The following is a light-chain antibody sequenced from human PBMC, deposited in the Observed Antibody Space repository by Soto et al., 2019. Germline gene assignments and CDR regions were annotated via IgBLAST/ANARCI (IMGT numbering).Light chain of an antibody. Sequence: EIALTQSPGTLSLSPGERATLCCRASQSVSSSHLAWYQQKPGQAPRLLIYDASSRATGVPDRFSGSRSGPEFTLTINSLQSEDFAIYYCQPYNNWPLTFGGGTKVDIK. CDR1: QSVSSSH. V-gene: IGKV3D-20*02. J-gene: IGKJ4*01. CDR3: QPYNNWPLT. CDR2: DAS.